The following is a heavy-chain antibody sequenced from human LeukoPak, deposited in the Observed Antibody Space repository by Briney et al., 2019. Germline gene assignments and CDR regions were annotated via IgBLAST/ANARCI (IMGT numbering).Heavy chain of an antibody. J-gene: IGHJ4*02. CDR3: ARYLRSSGTYYFDY. D-gene: IGHD3-22*01. Sequence: SETLSLTCTVSGGPISSNSYYWGGIRQPPGMELKWKGKIYYRGHTYFDPSLKNRVTISVDKHKNQFSLKLTSVTAADTSIYYCARYLRSSGTYYFDYWGQGTLVTVSS. V-gene: IGHV4-39*01. CDR2: IYYRGHT. CDR1: GGPISSNSYY.